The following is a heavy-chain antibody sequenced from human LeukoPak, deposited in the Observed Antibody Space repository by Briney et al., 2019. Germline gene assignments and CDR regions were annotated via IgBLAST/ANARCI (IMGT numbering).Heavy chain of an antibody. J-gene: IGHJ2*01. V-gene: IGHV4-31*03. D-gene: IGHD2-21*02. CDR1: GGSINSGNYY. Sequence: SQTLSLTCTVSGGSINSGNYYWNWIRQLPGKGLEWGGYIYYSGYIYYNPSLKSRVAISIDTSKNQFSLKLSSVTAADTAIYYCARDRSSVTGYFDLWGRGTLVTVSS. CDR3: ARDRSSVTGYFDL. CDR2: IYYSGYI.